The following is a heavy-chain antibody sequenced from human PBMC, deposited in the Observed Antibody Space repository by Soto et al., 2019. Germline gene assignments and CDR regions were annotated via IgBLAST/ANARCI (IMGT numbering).Heavy chain of an antibody. J-gene: IGHJ4*02. D-gene: IGHD6-19*01. Sequence: QVQLVESGGGVVQPGRSLRLSCAASGFTFSSYAMHWVRQAPGKGLEWVAVISYDGSNKYYADSVKGRFTISRDNSKNTLNLQMNSLRAEDTAVYYCARNVLKKYSSGWYGNYWGQGTLVTVSS. CDR3: ARNVLKKYSSGWYGNY. CDR1: GFTFSSYA. CDR2: ISYDGSNK. V-gene: IGHV3-30-3*01.